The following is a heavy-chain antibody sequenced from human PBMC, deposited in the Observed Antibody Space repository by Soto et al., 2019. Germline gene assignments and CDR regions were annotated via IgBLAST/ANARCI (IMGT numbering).Heavy chain of an antibody. J-gene: IGHJ6*02. Sequence: SETLSLTCAVYGGSFSGYYCSWIRQPPGKGLEWIGEINHSGSTNYNPSLKSRVTISVDASKNQFSLKLSSVTAADTAVYYCARGYCSSTSCYYYYGMDVWGQGTTVTVSS. V-gene: IGHV4-34*01. D-gene: IGHD2-2*01. CDR3: ARGYCSSTSCYYYYGMDV. CDR1: GGSFSGYY. CDR2: INHSGST.